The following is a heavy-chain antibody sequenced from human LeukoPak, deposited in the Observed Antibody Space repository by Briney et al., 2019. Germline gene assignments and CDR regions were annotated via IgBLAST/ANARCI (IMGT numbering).Heavy chain of an antibody. Sequence: SETLSLTCTVSGDSISGYFWSWIRQLAGKGLEWIGRMHADGDSNYNPSLKSRITLSFDTPENQFSLTLTSVTAADTAVYFCARAPSGCGGTCAFDSWGQGTLVTVSS. CDR1: GDSISGYF. V-gene: IGHV4-4*07. J-gene: IGHJ4*02. D-gene: IGHD2-15*01. CDR2: MHADGDS. CDR3: ARAPSGCGGTCAFDS.